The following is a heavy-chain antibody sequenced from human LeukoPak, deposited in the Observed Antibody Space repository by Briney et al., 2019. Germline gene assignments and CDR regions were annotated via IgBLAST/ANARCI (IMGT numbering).Heavy chain of an antibody. CDR1: GFTFSSYA. D-gene: IGHD6-19*01. Sequence: GGSLRLSCAASGFTFSSYAMSWVRQAPGKGLEWVSAISGSGGSTYYADSVKGRFTISRDNSKNTLYLQMNSLRAEDTAVYYCARGFAQQWLVLDYWGQGTLVTVSS. J-gene: IGHJ4*02. CDR2: ISGSGGST. CDR3: ARGFAQQWLVLDY. V-gene: IGHV3-23*01.